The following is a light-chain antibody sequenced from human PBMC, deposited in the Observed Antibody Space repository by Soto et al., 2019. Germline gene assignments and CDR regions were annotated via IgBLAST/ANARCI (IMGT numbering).Light chain of an antibody. CDR3: QQNDDSPGT. CDR2: GAS. V-gene: IGKV3-20*01. Sequence: IVLTQSPGTLSLSPGERATLSCRASQSISSSYLAWYQQKPGQAPRLLIYGASNRATAIPARFSGSGSGTDFTLTISRLEPEDFAVYYCQQNDDSPGTFGQGTKVEIK. J-gene: IGKJ1*01. CDR1: QSISSSY.